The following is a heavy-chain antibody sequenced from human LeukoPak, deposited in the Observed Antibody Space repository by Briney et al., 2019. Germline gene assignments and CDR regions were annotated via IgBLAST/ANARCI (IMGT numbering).Heavy chain of an antibody. CDR1: GGAISSTSYY. D-gene: IGHD3-10*01. Sequence: SETLSLTCTVSGGAISSTSYYWSWIRQPAGKGLEWIGRMYISGSTNYNPSLKSRVTISVDMSKNQFSLKLSSVTAADTAVYYCARGIYGSGITYYYYYYYMDVWGKGTTVTISS. CDR3: ARGIYGSGITYYYYYYYMDV. V-gene: IGHV4-61*02. CDR2: MYISGST. J-gene: IGHJ6*03.